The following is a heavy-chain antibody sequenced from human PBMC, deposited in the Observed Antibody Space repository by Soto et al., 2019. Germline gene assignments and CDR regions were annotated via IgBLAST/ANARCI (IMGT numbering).Heavy chain of an antibody. J-gene: IGHJ6*04. CDR2: IYYSGST. Sequence: PSETLSLTCTVSGGSISSYYWSWIRQPPGKGLEWIGYIYYSGSTNYNPSLKSRVTISVDTSKNQFSLKLTSVTAADTAVYYCARGQEQLQYYGLDLWGKGTTVTVSS. CDR1: GGSISSYY. CDR3: ARGQEQLQYYGLDL. V-gene: IGHV4-59*12. D-gene: IGHD6-13*01.